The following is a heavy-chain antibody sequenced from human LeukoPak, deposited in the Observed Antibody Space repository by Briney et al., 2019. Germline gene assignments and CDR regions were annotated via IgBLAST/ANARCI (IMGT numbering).Heavy chain of an antibody. V-gene: IGHV3-23*01. D-gene: IGHD6-19*01. CDR2: IRGGGGGT. J-gene: IGHJ4*02. CDR1: GFTFNSYA. CDR3: AKAGIGVVGYFDY. Sequence: GGSLRLSCAASGFTFNSYAMSWVRQAPGKGLEWVSAIRGGGGGTYYADSVKGRFTISRDNSKNTLYLQMNSLRDEDTALYYCAKAGIGVVGYFDYWGQGTLVTVSS.